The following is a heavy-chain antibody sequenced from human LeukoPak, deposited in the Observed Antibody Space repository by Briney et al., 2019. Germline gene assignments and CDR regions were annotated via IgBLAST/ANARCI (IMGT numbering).Heavy chain of an antibody. CDR3: AREGNSGYYPY. V-gene: IGHV3-30-3*01. J-gene: IGHJ4*02. D-gene: IGHD3-22*01. CDR1: GFTFSSYP. Sequence: GGSLRLSCAASGFTFSSYPMHWVRQAPGKGLEWVAVISYDGSEKHYADPVKGRFTISRDNSKNTLYLQMSSLRAEDTAMYYCAREGNSGYYPYWGQGILVTVSS. CDR2: ISYDGSEK.